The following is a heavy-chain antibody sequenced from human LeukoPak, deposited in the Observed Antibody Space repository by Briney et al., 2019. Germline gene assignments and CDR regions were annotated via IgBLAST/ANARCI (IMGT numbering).Heavy chain of an antibody. Sequence: ASVNVSCMASGYTFNGYYMHWVGQAPGQGGEWMGWINPNSGGTNYAQKFQGRVTMTRDTAISTAHMELSTLRYDDTAVYYCARDSVRANWNYAYHLYWGQGTLVTVSS. D-gene: IGHD1-7*01. V-gene: IGHV1-2*02. CDR3: ARDSVRANWNYAYHLY. J-gene: IGHJ4*02. CDR2: INPNSGGT. CDR1: GYTFNGYY.